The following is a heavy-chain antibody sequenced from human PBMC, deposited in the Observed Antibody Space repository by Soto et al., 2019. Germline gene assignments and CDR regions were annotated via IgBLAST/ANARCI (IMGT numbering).Heavy chain of an antibody. Sequence: ASVKVSCKASGGTFSSYAISWVRQAPGQGLEWMGGIIPIFGTANYAQKFQGRVTITADESTSTAYMELSSLRSEDTAVCYCARSGGSYSGDAFDIWGQGTMVTVSS. CDR1: GGTFSSYA. CDR2: IIPIFGTA. D-gene: IGHD1-26*01. V-gene: IGHV1-69*13. CDR3: ARSGGSYSGDAFDI. J-gene: IGHJ3*02.